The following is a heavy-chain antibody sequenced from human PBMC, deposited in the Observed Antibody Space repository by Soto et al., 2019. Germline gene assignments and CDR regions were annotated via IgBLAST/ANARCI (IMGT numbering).Heavy chain of an antibody. CDR3: ARVTSMVRGVIDNWFEP. CDR1: GGTFSSYA. J-gene: IGHJ5*01. CDR2: IIPMYGPA. D-gene: IGHD3-10*01. Sequence: QVPLVQSGAEVKKPGSSVTVSCKASGGTFSSYAIHWVRQAPGQGLEWMGGIIPMYGPAKYAQRFQGRVTITADESTTTVYMELTSLTSQDTAVYYCARVTSMVRGVIDNWFEPWGQGTLVTVSS. V-gene: IGHV1-69*01.